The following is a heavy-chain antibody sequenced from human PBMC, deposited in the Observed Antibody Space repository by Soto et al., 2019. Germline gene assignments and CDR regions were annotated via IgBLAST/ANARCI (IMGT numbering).Heavy chain of an antibody. CDR2: VYYSDST. CDR3: ARYIGLYCSDGRCLRGGAFDI. J-gene: IGHJ3*02. CDR1: GGSISSYY. Sequence: PSETLSLTCTVSGGSISSYYWSWIRQPPRNGLAWIGYVYYSDSTNYNPSLNSRVTISVDTSKNQFSLKLSSVTASDTAVYYCARYIGLYCSDGRCLRGGAFDIWGQGTMVTVS. D-gene: IGHD2-15*01. V-gene: IGHV4-59*01.